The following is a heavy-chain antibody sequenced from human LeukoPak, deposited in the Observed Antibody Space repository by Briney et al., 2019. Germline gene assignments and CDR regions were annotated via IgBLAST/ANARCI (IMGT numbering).Heavy chain of an antibody. D-gene: IGHD6-25*01. Sequence: ASVKVSCKASGGTFSSYAISWVRQAPGQGLEWMGGIILIFGTANYAQKFQGRVTITADESTSTAYMELSSLRSEDTAVYYCARDRAASYYFDYWGQGTLVTVSS. CDR2: IILIFGTA. CDR3: ARDRAASYYFDY. V-gene: IGHV1-69*13. CDR1: GGTFSSYA. J-gene: IGHJ4*02.